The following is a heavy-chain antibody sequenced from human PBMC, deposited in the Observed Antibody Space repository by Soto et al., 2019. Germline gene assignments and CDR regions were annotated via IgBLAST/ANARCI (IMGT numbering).Heavy chain of an antibody. J-gene: IGHJ4*02. D-gene: IGHD3-3*01. CDR2: INAGNGNT. Sequence: ASVKVSCKASGYTFTSYAMHWVRQAPGQRLEWMGWINAGNGNTKYSQKFQGRVTITRDTSASTAYMELSSLRSEDTAVYYCARTPTLGDPYYDFWSGYPYYFDYWGQGTLVTVSS. CDR3: ARTPTLGDPYYDFWSGYPYYFDY. V-gene: IGHV1-3*01. CDR1: GYTFTSYA.